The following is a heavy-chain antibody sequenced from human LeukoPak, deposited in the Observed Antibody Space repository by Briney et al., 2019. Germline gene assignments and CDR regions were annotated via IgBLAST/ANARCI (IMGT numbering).Heavy chain of an antibody. CDR3: ASFTSSSGWYCFDY. D-gene: IGHD6-19*01. CDR1: GFTFSSYG. Sequence: GGPLRLSCAASGFTFSSYGMHWVRQAPGKGLEWVANIKQDGSEKYYVDSVKGRFTISRDNAKNSLYLQMNSLRAEDTAVYYCASFTSSSGWYCFDYWGQGTLVTVSS. V-gene: IGHV3-7*01. CDR2: IKQDGSEK. J-gene: IGHJ4*02.